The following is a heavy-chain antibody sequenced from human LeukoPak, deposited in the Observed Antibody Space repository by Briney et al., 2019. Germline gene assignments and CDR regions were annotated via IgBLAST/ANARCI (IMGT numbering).Heavy chain of an antibody. D-gene: IGHD3-22*01. J-gene: IGHJ5*02. CDR1: GGSISSSSYY. CDR2: IYYSGST. Sequence: SETLSLTCTVSGGSISSSSYYWGWIRQPPGKGLEWIGSIYYSGSTYYNPSLKSRVTISVDTSKNQFSLKLSSVTAADTAVYYYARHAVYYDSSGYCLESRDYNCFDPWGQGTLVTVSS. CDR3: ARHAVYYDSSGYCLESRDYNCFDP. V-gene: IGHV4-39*01.